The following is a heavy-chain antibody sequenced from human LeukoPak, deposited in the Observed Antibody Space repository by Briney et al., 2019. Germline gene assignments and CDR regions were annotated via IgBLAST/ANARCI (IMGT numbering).Heavy chain of an antibody. Sequence: GGSLRLSCAASGFTLSTFWMNWVRQAPGKGLEWVANLKEEGNEKYYVDSVKGRFTIPRDNAKNSLYLQMNSLRPEDTAVYYCARGHYGDYGWGQGTLVTVSS. CDR1: GFTLSTFW. CDR3: ARGHYGDYG. CDR2: LKEEGNEK. V-gene: IGHV3-7*01. D-gene: IGHD4-17*01. J-gene: IGHJ4*02.